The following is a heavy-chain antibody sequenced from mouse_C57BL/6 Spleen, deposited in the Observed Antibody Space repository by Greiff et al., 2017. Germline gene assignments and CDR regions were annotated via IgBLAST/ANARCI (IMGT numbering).Heavy chain of an antibody. CDR2: IYPSDSVT. V-gene: IGHV1-61*01. CDR1: GYTFTSSW. D-gene: IGHD3-2*02. CDR3: ARLETAQATGGAD. Sequence: VQLQQPGAELVRPGSSVKLSCKASGYTFTSSWMDWVKQRPGQGLEWIGNIYPSDSVTHYNQKFQDKATLTVDKSSSKAYRQLSSLTSEESVVYYGARLETAQATGGADWGQGTLVTVSA. J-gene: IGHJ3*01.